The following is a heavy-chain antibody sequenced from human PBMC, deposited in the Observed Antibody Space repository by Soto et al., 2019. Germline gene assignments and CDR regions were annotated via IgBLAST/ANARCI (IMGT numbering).Heavy chain of an antibody. CDR2: ISGSGGST. J-gene: IGHJ5*02. D-gene: IGHD6-13*01. V-gene: IGHV3-23*01. CDR1: GFTFSSYA. Sequence: EVQLLESGGGLVQPGGSLRLSCAASGFTFSSYAMSWVRQAPGKGLEWVSAISGSGGSTYYADSVKGRFTISRDNSKNTLYLQMNSLRAEDTAGYYCAKDLYSSSWPPSNWFDPWGQGTLVTVSS. CDR3: AKDLYSSSWPPSNWFDP.